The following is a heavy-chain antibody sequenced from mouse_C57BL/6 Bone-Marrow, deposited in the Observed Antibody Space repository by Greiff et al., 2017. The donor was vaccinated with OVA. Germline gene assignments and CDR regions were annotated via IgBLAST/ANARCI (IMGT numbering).Heavy chain of an antibody. Sequence: VQLQESGAELVRPGTSVKVSCKASGYAFTNYLIEWVKQRPGQGLEWIGVINPGSGGTNYNEKFKGKATLTADKSSSTAYMQLSSLTSEDSAVYFCARSEGSSGSDYWGQGTTLTVSS. D-gene: IGHD3-2*02. CDR3: ARSEGSSGSDY. J-gene: IGHJ2*01. CDR2: INPGSGGT. V-gene: IGHV1-54*01. CDR1: GYAFTNYL.